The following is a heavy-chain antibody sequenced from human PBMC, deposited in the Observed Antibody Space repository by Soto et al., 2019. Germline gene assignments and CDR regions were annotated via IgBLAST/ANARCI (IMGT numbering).Heavy chain of an antibody. Sequence: SETLSLTCAVSGGSISSSNWWSWVRQPPGNGLEWIGEIYHSGSTNYNPSLKSRVTISVDKSKNQFSLKLSSVTAADTAVYYCARDPPFVTPYGMDVWGKGTTVTVS. CDR2: IYHSGST. CDR1: GGSISSSNW. D-gene: IGHD2-21*02. J-gene: IGHJ6*04. CDR3: ARDPPFVTPYGMDV. V-gene: IGHV4-4*02.